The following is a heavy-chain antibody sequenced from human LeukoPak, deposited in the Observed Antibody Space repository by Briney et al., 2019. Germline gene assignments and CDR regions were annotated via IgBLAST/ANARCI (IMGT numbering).Heavy chain of an antibody. D-gene: IGHD2-15*01. V-gene: IGHV1-69*06. Sequence: SVKVSCKASGGTFSSYAISWVRQAPGQGLEWMGGIIPIFGTANYAQKFQGRVTITADKSTSTAYMELSSLRSEDTAVYYCASMPGGLIRHLDYWGQGTLVTVSS. CDR1: GGTFSSYA. CDR3: ASMPGGLIRHLDY. CDR2: IIPIFGTA. J-gene: IGHJ4*02.